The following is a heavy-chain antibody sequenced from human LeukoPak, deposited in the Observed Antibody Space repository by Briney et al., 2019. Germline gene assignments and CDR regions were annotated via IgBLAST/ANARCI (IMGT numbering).Heavy chain of an antibody. V-gene: IGHV3-7*01. D-gene: IGHD5-18*01. Sequence: GGCLRLSCAASEFTFSSYWMSWVRQAPGKGLERVANIKQDGSEKYYVDSVKGRFTISRDNAKNSLYLQMNSVRAEDTAVYYCARKGYSYGGFDYWGQGTLVTVSS. J-gene: IGHJ4*02. CDR2: IKQDGSEK. CDR3: ARKGYSYGGFDY. CDR1: EFTFSSYW.